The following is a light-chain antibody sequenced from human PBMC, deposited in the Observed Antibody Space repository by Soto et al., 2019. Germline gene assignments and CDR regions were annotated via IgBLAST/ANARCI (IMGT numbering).Light chain of an antibody. V-gene: IGKV1-5*01. CDR2: DAS. Sequence: DIQMTQSPSTLSASVGDRVTITCRASQSISSWLAWYQQKPGKAPKLLIYDASSLESGVPSRFSGSGSGTKFTLTISSLQPDDFATYYCQQYNSYWGTFGKGTKV. CDR1: QSISSW. CDR3: QQYNSYWGT. J-gene: IGKJ1*01.